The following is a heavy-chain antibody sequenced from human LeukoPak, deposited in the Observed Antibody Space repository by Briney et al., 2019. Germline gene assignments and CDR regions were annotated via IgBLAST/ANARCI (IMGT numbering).Heavy chain of an antibody. V-gene: IGHV4-34*01. J-gene: IGHJ4*02. CDR1: GGSFSGYY. CDR3: AKESCSGGSCYIFDY. CDR2: INHSGST. D-gene: IGHD2-15*01. Sequence: SETLSLTCGVYGGSFSGYYWSWIRQPPGKGLEWIGEINHSGSTKYNPSLKIRVTISVDTSKNQFSLKLSSVTAADTAVYYCAKESCSGGSCYIFDYWGQGTLVTVSS.